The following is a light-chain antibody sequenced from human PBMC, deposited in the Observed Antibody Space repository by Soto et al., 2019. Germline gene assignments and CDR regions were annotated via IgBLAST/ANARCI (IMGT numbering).Light chain of an antibody. CDR2: QTS. CDR1: QYINTR. V-gene: IGKV3-11*01. J-gene: IGKJ1*01. Sequence: EIVLTQSPATLSSFPGDRVTLSCRASQYINTRLAWYQHRPGQAPRLLIYQTSLRAAGIPARFSASGSATDFTLTISDLQPEDFALYYCHQRQSWPRTFGQGTKVDIK. CDR3: HQRQSWPRT.